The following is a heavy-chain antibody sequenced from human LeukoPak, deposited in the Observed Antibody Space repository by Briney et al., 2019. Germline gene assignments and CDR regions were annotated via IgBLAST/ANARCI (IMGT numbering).Heavy chain of an antibody. J-gene: IGHJ5*02. V-gene: IGHV3-23*01. Sequence: GGSLRLSCAASGFTFSSYAMSWVRQAPGKGLEWVSAISGSGGSTYYADSVKGRFTISRDNSKNTLYLQMNSLRAEDTAVYYCAKPPRYSSSWYDNWLDPWGQGTLVTVSS. D-gene: IGHD6-13*01. CDR1: GFTFSSYA. CDR2: ISGSGGST. CDR3: AKPPRYSSSWYDNWLDP.